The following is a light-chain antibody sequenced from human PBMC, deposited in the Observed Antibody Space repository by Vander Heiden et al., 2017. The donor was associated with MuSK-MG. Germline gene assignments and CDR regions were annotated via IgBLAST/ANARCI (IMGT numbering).Light chain of an antibody. V-gene: IGKV3-11*01. Sequence: IVLTQSPATLSLSPGEGATLSCRASQSIGAYLAWYQQKPGQAPRLLIYDASNRAPGIPARFSGSGSGTDFTLTISSLEPEDFAVYYCQQRNSWPITFGQGTRLEIK. CDR2: DAS. J-gene: IGKJ5*01. CDR1: QSIGAY. CDR3: QQRNSWPIT.